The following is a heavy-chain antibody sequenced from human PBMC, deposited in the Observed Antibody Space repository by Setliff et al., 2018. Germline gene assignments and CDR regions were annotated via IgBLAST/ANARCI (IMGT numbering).Heavy chain of an antibody. V-gene: IGHV1-18*01. CDR3: ARADVVVVAATHNDY. J-gene: IGHJ4*02. Sequence: ASVKVSCKASGYTFTSYGISWVRQAPGQGLEWMGWISAYNGNSNYAQKLQGRVTMTTDTSTSTAYMELRSLRSDDTAVYYCARADVVVVAATHNDYWGQGTLVTVSS. CDR1: GYTFTSYG. CDR2: ISAYNGNS. D-gene: IGHD2-15*01.